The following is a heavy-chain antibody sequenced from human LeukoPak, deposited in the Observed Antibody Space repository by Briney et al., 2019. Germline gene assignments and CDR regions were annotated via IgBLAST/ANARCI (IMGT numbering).Heavy chain of an antibody. CDR1: GFTFSSYE. J-gene: IGHJ4*02. D-gene: IGHD5-24*01. Sequence: GGSLRLSCAASGFTFSSYEMNWVRQAPGKGLEWVSYISATGSTMYYADSVKGRFTISRDNAKNSLYLQMNSLRGEDTAVYYCARDLGRDRYFDSWGQGTLVTVSS. CDR2: ISATGSTM. V-gene: IGHV3-48*03. CDR3: ARDLGRDRYFDS.